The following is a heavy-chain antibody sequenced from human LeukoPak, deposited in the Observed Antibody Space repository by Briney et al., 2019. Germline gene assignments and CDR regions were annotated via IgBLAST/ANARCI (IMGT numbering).Heavy chain of an antibody. J-gene: IGHJ4*02. V-gene: IGHV4-59*01. CDR3: ARDLGDGYND. D-gene: IGHD5-24*01. CDR2: IYYSGST. Sequence: PSETLSLTCTVSGGSISSYYWSWIRQPPGKGLEWIGYIYYSGSTNYNPSLKSRVTLSVDTSKNQFSLKLGSVTAADTAVYYCARDLGDGYNDWGQGTLVTVSS. CDR1: GGSISSYY.